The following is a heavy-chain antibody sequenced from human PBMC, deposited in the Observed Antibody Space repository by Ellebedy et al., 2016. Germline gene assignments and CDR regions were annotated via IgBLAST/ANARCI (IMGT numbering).Heavy chain of an antibody. CDR3: AKDWAYSSYYNYGMDV. CDR1: GFTVTNDY. Sequence: GGSLRLSXVASGFTVTNDYMTWVRQAPGKGLEWVSVIDSGGSSYYANSVKGRVTISRDNSKNTLYMQMNSLRHEDTAVYFCAKDWAYSSYYNYGMDVWGQGTTVTVSS. D-gene: IGHD4-11*01. V-gene: IGHV3-66*02. J-gene: IGHJ6*02. CDR2: IDSGGSS.